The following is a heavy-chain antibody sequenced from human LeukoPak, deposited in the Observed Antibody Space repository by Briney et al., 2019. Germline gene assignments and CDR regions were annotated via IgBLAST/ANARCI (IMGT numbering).Heavy chain of an antibody. Sequence: GGSLRLSCAASGFTFSDHYMNWVRQAPGKGLEWVSSISSSSSYIYYADSVKGRFTISRDNAKNSLYLQMNSLRAEDTAVYYCARGSGTTTFDYWGQGTLVTVSS. CDR3: ARGSGTTTFDY. CDR1: GFTFSDHY. CDR2: ISSSSSYI. V-gene: IGHV3-21*01. D-gene: IGHD1-14*01. J-gene: IGHJ4*02.